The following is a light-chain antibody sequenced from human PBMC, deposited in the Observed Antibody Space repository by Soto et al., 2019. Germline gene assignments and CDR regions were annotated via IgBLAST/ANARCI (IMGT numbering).Light chain of an antibody. CDR1: QSIISW. V-gene: IGKV1-5*03. J-gene: IGKJ1*01. Sequence: DLQMTQSPSTLSASVGDRVTITCRASQSIISWLAWYQQKPGKAPNLLICKASSLESGVPSMFSGSGSGTELTLTISSLQPDDFATYYCQQYNNYPWTFGQGTKVEIK. CDR3: QQYNNYPWT. CDR2: KAS.